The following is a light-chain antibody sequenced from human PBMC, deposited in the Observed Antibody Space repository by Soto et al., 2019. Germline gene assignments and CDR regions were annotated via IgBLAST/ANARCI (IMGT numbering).Light chain of an antibody. V-gene: IGKV3-15*01. Sequence: EIVMTQSPATLSVSPGDRVTLSCRASQNVGSNVAWFQQRPGQAPRLLIYGASTRAAGIPGRFSGGGSDTEFTLTISSQQSEDFATYYCQQWIRWTFGQGTRLELK. CDR3: QQWIRWT. J-gene: IGKJ1*01. CDR1: QNVGSN. CDR2: GAS.